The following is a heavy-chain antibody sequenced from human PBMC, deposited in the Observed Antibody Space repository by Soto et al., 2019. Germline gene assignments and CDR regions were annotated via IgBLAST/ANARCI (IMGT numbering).Heavy chain of an antibody. Sequence: QITLKESGPTLVKPTQTLTLTCTISGFSPSSSGVGVGWIRQPPGKSLEWLALIYWDDVQRYSPSLETRLTIXXDXFXTQVVLTMTNMDPVDTATYYCAHSPCSGGTCYLFDYWGQGTLVTVSS. V-gene: IGHV2-5*02. J-gene: IGHJ4*02. D-gene: IGHD2-15*01. CDR3: AHSPCSGGTCYLFDY. CDR2: IYWDDVQ. CDR1: GFSPSSSGVG.